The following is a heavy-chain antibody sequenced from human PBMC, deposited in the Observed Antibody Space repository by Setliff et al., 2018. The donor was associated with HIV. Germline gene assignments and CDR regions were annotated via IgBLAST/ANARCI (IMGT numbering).Heavy chain of an antibody. CDR2: IDHSGST. D-gene: IGHD3-10*01. Sequence: SETLSLTCAVYGGSFNDYYWTWIRQPPGKGLEWIGEIDHSGSTKYHASLKSRVTISVDTSKRQFSLKLSSVTAADTAVYYCARGLDYYGSGSYLPLGYWGQGTLVTVSS. CDR3: ARGLDYYGSGSYLPLGY. CDR1: GGSFNDYY. V-gene: IGHV4-34*01. J-gene: IGHJ4*02.